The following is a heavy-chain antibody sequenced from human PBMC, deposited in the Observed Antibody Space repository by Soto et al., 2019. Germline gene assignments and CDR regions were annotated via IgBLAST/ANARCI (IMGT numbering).Heavy chain of an antibody. CDR2: MSPNSGNT. V-gene: IGHV1-8*01. Sequence: ASVKVSCKASGYTFANYDINWVRQATGQGLEWMGWMSPNSGNTGYSQKFQGRVTITRDTSASTAYMELSSLRSEDTAVYYCARGPLLWGDVWGQGTTVTVSS. CDR3: ARGPLLWGDV. D-gene: IGHD3-10*01. CDR1: GYTFANYD. J-gene: IGHJ6*02.